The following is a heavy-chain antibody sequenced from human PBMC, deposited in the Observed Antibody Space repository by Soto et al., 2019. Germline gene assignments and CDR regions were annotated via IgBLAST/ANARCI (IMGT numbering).Heavy chain of an antibody. CDR1: GFTFDDYA. V-gene: IGHV3-9*01. J-gene: IGHJ5*02. Sequence: GGSLRLSCAASGFTFDDYAMHWVRQAPGKGLEWVSGISWNSGSIGYADSVKGRFTISRDNAKNSLYLQMNSLRAEDTALYYCAKDGDSSGYPNWFDPWGQGTPVTVSS. CDR2: ISWNSGSI. CDR3: AKDGDSSGYPNWFDP. D-gene: IGHD3-22*01.